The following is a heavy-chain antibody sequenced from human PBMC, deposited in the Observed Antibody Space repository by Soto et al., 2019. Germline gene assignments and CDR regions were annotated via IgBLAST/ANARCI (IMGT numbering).Heavy chain of an antibody. Sequence: GESLKISCKGSGYSFTRYWISWVRQMPGKGLEWMGRIDPSDSYTNYSPSFQGHVTISADKSISTAYLQWSSLKASDTAMYYCARHIAVAGPDYYYYGMDVWGQGTTVTVSS. CDR2: IDPSDSYT. J-gene: IGHJ6*02. V-gene: IGHV5-10-1*01. CDR3: ARHIAVAGPDYYYYGMDV. D-gene: IGHD6-19*01. CDR1: GYSFTRYW.